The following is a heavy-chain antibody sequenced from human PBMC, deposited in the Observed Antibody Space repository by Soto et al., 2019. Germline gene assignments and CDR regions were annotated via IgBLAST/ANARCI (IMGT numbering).Heavy chain of an antibody. J-gene: IGHJ6*02. Sequence: GGSLRLSCAASGFTFSSYAMHWVRQAPGKGLEWVAVISYDGSNKYYADSVKGRFTISRDNSKNTLYLQMNSLRAEDTAVYYCARDRVDVLRFLEWYYGMDVWGQGATVTVSS. CDR1: GFTFSSYA. D-gene: IGHD3-3*01. V-gene: IGHV3-30-3*01. CDR2: ISYDGSNK. CDR3: ARDRVDVLRFLEWYYGMDV.